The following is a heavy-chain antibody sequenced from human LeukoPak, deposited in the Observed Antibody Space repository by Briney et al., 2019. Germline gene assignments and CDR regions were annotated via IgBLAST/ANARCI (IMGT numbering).Heavy chain of an antibody. V-gene: IGHV5-51*01. Sequence: GESLKISCKGSGYSFTSYWIGWARQMPGKGLEWMGIIYPGDSDTRYSPSFQGQVTISADKSISTAYLQWSSLKASDTAMYYCARRGYDSGGYYYHIDYWGQGTLVTVSS. D-gene: IGHD3-22*01. CDR2: IYPGDSDT. J-gene: IGHJ4*02. CDR1: GYSFTSYW. CDR3: ARRGYDSGGYYYHIDY.